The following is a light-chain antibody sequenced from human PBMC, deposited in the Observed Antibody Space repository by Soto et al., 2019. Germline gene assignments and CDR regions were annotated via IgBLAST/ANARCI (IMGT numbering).Light chain of an antibody. CDR3: KQYGSTPA. Sequence: EIVLTQSPGTLSLSPGERATLSCRASQSVSSSYLAWYQQKPGQAPRLLIYGASSRATGIPDRFSGSGSGTGFTLTISRLEPEDFEVYYCKQYGSTPAFGQGTKLEIK. CDR2: GAS. CDR1: QSVSSSY. V-gene: IGKV3-20*01. J-gene: IGKJ2*01.